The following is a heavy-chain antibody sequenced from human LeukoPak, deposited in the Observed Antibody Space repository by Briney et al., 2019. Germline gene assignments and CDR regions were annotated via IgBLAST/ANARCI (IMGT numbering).Heavy chain of an antibody. Sequence: ASVKVSCKASGYTFTSYAMHWVRQAPGQRLEWMGWINAGNGNTKYSQKFQGRVTLTTDTSTSTVYMELRSLRSDDTAVYFCARTRYQQLDYFFYYMDVWGAGTTVTVSS. CDR2: INAGNGNT. CDR1: GYTFTSYA. CDR3: ARTRYQQLDYFFYYMDV. V-gene: IGHV1-3*01. J-gene: IGHJ6*03. D-gene: IGHD1-1*01.